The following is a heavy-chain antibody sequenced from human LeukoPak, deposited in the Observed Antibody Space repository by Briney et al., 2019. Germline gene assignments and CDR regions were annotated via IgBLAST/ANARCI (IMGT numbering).Heavy chain of an antibody. D-gene: IGHD6-13*01. CDR1: GFTVSSNY. V-gene: IGHV3-53*01. Sequence: GGSLRLSCAASGFTVSSNYMSWVRQAPGKGLEWVSVIYSGGSTYYADSVKGRFTISRDNSKNTLYLQMNSLRAEDTAVYYCARDRARIAAAGTGGLYYYYYMDVWGKRTTVTVSS. CDR3: ARDRARIAAAGTGGLYYYYYMDV. CDR2: IYSGGST. J-gene: IGHJ6*03.